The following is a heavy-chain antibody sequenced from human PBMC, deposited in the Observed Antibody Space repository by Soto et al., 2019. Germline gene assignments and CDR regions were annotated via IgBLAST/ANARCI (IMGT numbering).Heavy chain of an antibody. CDR2: ISGSGGST. CDR3: AKDQAIAVAGISAFDI. D-gene: IGHD6-19*01. Sequence: GGSLGLSCAASGFTFSSYAMSWVRQAPGKGLEWVSAISGSGGSTYYADSVKGRFTISRDNSKNTLYLQMNSLRAEDTAVYYCAKDQAIAVAGISAFDIWGQGTMVTVSS. CDR1: GFTFSSYA. V-gene: IGHV3-23*01. J-gene: IGHJ3*02.